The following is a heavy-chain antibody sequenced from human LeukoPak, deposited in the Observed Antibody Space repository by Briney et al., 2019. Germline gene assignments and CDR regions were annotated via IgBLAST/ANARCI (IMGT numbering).Heavy chain of an antibody. D-gene: IGHD5-24*01. Sequence: SETLSLTCAVYGGSFSGYYWSWIRQPPGKGLEWIGEINHSGSTNYNPSLKSRVTISVDTSKNQFSLKLSSVTAADTAVYYCAGEPIEMATIWDDYWGQGTLVTVSS. CDR3: AGEPIEMATIWDDY. J-gene: IGHJ4*02. V-gene: IGHV4-34*01. CDR1: GGSFSGYY. CDR2: INHSGST.